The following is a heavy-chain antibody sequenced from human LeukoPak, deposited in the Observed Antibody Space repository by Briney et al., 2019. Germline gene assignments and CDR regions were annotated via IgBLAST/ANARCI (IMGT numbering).Heavy chain of an antibody. CDR2: MNPNSGNA. D-gene: IGHD6-13*01. Sequence: GASVKVSCKASGYTFTSYDINWVRQATGQGLEWMGWMNPNSGNAGYAQKFQGRVTMTRNTSISTAYMELSSLRSEDTAVYYCARAVRAAAAGTGGLYYYGMDVWGQGTTVTVSS. V-gene: IGHV1-8*01. CDR1: GYTFTSYD. CDR3: ARAVRAAAAGTGGLYYYGMDV. J-gene: IGHJ6*02.